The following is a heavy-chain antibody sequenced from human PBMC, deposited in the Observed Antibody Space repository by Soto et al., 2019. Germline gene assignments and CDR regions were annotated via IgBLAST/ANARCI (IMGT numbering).Heavy chain of an antibody. D-gene: IGHD1-26*01. CDR1: GFTFSSYG. J-gene: IGHJ4*02. V-gene: IGHV3-33*01. CDR2: IWYDGSNK. Sequence: QVQLVESGGGVVQPGRSLRLSCAASGFTFSSYGMHWVRQAPGKGLEWVAVIWYDGSNKYHADSVKGRFTNSRDNSKNTLYLQMNSVIAEDTSVYYCAREGSVGVTSGAPLDSWGQGTLVTVSS. CDR3: AREGSVGVTSGAPLDS.